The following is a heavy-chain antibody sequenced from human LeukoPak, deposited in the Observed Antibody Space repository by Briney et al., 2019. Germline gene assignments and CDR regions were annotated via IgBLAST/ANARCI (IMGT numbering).Heavy chain of an antibody. CDR1: GFTFSSYW. CDR3: ARDYFDSSDYPQTYYYYYMDV. Sequence: GGSLRLSCAASGFTFSSYWMSWVRQAPGKGLEWVANLNEDGTKKYYVDSVKGRFTISRDTAKNSLFLQMNSLRAEDTAIYYCARDYFDSSDYPQTYYYYYMDVWGKGTTVTVSS. J-gene: IGHJ6*03. D-gene: IGHD3-22*01. CDR2: LNEDGTKK. V-gene: IGHV3-7*01.